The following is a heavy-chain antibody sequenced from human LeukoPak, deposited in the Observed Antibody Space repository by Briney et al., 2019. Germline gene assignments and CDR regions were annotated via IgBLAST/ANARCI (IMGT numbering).Heavy chain of an antibody. CDR2: IYYSGST. CDR1: GGSISSGGYY. J-gene: IGHJ6*02. Sequence: SETLSLTCSVSGGSISSGGYYWSWIRQHPGKGLEWIGYIYYSGSTYYNPSLKSRVTISVDTSKNQFSLKLSSVTAADTAVYYCARDGYYYGMDVWGQGTTVTVSS. CDR3: ARDGYYYGMDV. V-gene: IGHV4-31*03.